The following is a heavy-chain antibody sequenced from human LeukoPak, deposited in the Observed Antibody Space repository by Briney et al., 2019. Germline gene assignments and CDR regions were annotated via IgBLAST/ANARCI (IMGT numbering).Heavy chain of an antibody. Sequence: PGGSLRLSCAASGFTFSSYSMNWVRQAPGKGLEWVSVISAGGGTTYYADSVKGRFTVSRDNSENTVRLQMNSLRPEDTAMYYCVRDGAHWDLDYWGQGTLVTVSS. D-gene: IGHD7-27*01. CDR2: ISAGGGTT. J-gene: IGHJ4*02. CDR1: GFTFSSYS. CDR3: VRDGAHWDLDY. V-gene: IGHV3-23*01.